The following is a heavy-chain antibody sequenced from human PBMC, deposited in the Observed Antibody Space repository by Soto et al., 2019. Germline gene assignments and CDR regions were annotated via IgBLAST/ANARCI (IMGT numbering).Heavy chain of an antibody. Sequence: GGSLRLSCAASGFSFSSYGMHWVRQAPGKGLDWVAVIWYDGSNKYYAESVKGRFTISRDNSKNTLYEQMNSLTVEDTAVYYCARAQYTGSYFDACDVWGQGTMVTVSS. CDR1: GFSFSSYG. CDR2: IWYDGSNK. V-gene: IGHV3-33*03. D-gene: IGHD1-26*01. J-gene: IGHJ3*01. CDR3: ARAQYTGSYFDACDV.